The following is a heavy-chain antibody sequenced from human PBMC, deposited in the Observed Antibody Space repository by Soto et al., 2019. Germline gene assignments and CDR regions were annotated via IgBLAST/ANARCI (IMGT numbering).Heavy chain of an antibody. Sequence: QVQLQESGPGLVKPSETLSLTCAVSGGSVNSGTYYWSWIRQPPGKGLEWIGYLYNTVSSDYNPSLNRRVTISVDTCNKLFSLILSSVTAADTAVYFCASGSSASAYIDSWGQGTLVTVSS. CDR3: ASGSSASAYIDS. V-gene: IGHV4-61*03. CDR2: LYNTVSS. D-gene: IGHD6-13*01. CDR1: GGSVNSGTYY. J-gene: IGHJ4*02.